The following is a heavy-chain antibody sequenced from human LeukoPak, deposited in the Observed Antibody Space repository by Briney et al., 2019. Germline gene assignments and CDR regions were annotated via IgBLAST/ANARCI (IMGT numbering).Heavy chain of an antibody. D-gene: IGHD2-15*01. V-gene: IGHV3-23*01. Sequence: GGSLRLSCAPSGFTFSSYAMSWVRQAPGMGLEWVSSIGSSGDITYYADSVKGRFTISRDNAKNSLYLQMNSLRAEDTAVYYCARSLRLLYYFDYWGQGTLVTVSS. CDR1: GFTFSSYA. CDR2: IGSSGDIT. J-gene: IGHJ4*02. CDR3: ARSLRLLYYFDY.